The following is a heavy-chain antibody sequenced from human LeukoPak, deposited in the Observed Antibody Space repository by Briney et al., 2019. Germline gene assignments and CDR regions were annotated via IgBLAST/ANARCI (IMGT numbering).Heavy chain of an antibody. Sequence: SGPTLVNPTPTLTLTCTFSGFSLSTSGMRVSWIRQPPGKALEWLARIDWDDDKFYSTSLKTRLTISKDTSKNQVVLTMTNMDPVDTATYYCARGIAVAGNFDYWGQGTLVTVSS. CDR3: ARGIAVAGNFDY. D-gene: IGHD6-19*01. V-gene: IGHV2-70*04. CDR1: GFSLSTSGMR. J-gene: IGHJ4*02. CDR2: IDWDDDK.